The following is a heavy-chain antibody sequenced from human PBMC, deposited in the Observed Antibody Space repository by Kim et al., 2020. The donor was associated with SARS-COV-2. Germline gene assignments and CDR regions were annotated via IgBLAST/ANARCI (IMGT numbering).Heavy chain of an antibody. CDR3: ARHHGTVVLNWFDP. CDR1: GGSISSDY. J-gene: IGHJ5*02. Sequence: SETLSLTCTVSGGSISSDYWSWIRQPPGKGLEWIGYIYYTGSTNYNPSLKSRVTISLDTSKNQFSLRLSSVTAADTAVYYCARHHGTVVLNWFDPWGQGT. D-gene: IGHD3-10*01. CDR2: IYYTGST. V-gene: IGHV4-59*08.